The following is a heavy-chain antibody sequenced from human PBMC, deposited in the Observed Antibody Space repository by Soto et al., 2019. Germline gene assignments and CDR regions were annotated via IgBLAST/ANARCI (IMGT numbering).Heavy chain of an antibody. Sequence: GGSLRLSCAASRFTFSSYAMCWVRQAPGKGLEWVSSISVSGGSTYYADSVKGRFTISRDSSQNTVYLQMNSLTAGDTALYYCAKATATGGGAFDICGQGPMVTV. V-gene: IGHV3-23*01. D-gene: IGHD2-8*02. CDR2: ISVSGGST. CDR3: AKATATGGGAFDI. CDR1: RFTFSSYA. J-gene: IGHJ3*02.